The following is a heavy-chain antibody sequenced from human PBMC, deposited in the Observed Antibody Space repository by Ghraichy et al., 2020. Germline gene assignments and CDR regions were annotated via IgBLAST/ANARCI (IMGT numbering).Heavy chain of an antibody. CDR1: GFSLSTRGVG. Sequence: SGPTLVKPTQTLTLTCTFSGFSLSTRGVGVGWIRQPPGKALEWLALIYWDGDKRYSPSLKSRLTITKDTSKNQVVLTMTNMDPVDTATYYCAHIQYYYDSSGYYAFDYWGQGTLVTVSS. V-gene: IGHV2-5*02. CDR3: AHIQYYYDSSGYYAFDY. J-gene: IGHJ4*02. D-gene: IGHD3-22*01. CDR2: IYWDGDK.